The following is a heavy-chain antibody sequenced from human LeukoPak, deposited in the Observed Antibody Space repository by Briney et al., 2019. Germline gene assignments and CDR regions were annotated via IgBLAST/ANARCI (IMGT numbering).Heavy chain of an antibody. CDR1: GFTFSKFT. V-gene: IGHV3-23*01. CDR3: AKDRLPEGVWSIDY. J-gene: IGHJ4*02. D-gene: IGHD6-19*01. CDR2: IYGSGGSE. Sequence: GGSLRLSCAASGFTFSKFTMNWVRQAPGKGLEWVSAIYGSGGSEYADSVKGRFTISRDNSKNTVYLQMNSLRAEDTAVYYCAKDRLPEGVWSIDYWGQGTLVTVSS.